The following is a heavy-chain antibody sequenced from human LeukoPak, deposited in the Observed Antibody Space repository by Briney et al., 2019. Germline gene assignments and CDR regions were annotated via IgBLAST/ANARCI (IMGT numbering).Heavy chain of an antibody. CDR3: ARDGRNWDPSIELDY. D-gene: IGHD7-27*01. V-gene: IGHV1-18*01. CDR1: GYTFTSYG. Sequence: GASVKVSCKASGYTFTSYGISWVRQASGQGLEWMGCISAYNGNTNYAQKLQGRVTMTTDTSTSTAYMELRSLRSNDTAVYYCARDGRNWDPSIELDYWGQGTLVTVSS. J-gene: IGHJ4*02. CDR2: ISAYNGNT.